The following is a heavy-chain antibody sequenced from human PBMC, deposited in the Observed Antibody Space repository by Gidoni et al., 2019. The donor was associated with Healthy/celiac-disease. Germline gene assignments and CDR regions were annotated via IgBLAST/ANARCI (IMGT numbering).Heavy chain of an antibody. Sequence: QVQLQESGPGLVKPSETLSLTCTVPGGSISSYYWSWIRQPPGKGLEWIGYIYYSGSTNYNPSLKSRVTISVDTSKNQFSLKLSSVTAADTAVYYCARGRYCSGGSCYSWDQYYFDYWGQGTLVTVSS. CDR2: IYYSGST. V-gene: IGHV4-59*01. D-gene: IGHD2-15*01. CDR3: ARGRYCSGGSCYSWDQYYFDY. J-gene: IGHJ4*02. CDR1: GGSISSYY.